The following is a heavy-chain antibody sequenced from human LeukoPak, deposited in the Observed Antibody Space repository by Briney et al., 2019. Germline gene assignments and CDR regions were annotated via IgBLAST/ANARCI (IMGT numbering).Heavy chain of an antibody. CDR3: ARDMSARYMGD. Sequence: GGSLRLPCAASGFTFSSYGMHWVRQAPGKGLEWVAVIWYDGSYKYYADSVKGRFTISRDNSENTLFLQMNSLRAEDTAVYYCARDMSARYMGDWGQGTLVTVSS. J-gene: IGHJ4*02. CDR1: GFTFSSYG. CDR2: IWYDGSYK. D-gene: IGHD1-1*01. V-gene: IGHV3-33*01.